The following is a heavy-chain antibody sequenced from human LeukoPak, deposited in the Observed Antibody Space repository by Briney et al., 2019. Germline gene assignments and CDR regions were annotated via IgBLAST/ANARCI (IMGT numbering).Heavy chain of an antibody. V-gene: IGHV3-74*01. CDR3: VRDGDDYNFDY. J-gene: IGHJ4*02. Sequence: GGSLRLSCAASGFTFSNYWMHWVRQAPGKGLVWVSRVHGDGGLTHYAASVKGRFTISRDNAKNMLYLQMHGLRAEDTALYFCVRDGDDYNFDYWGQGSLVTVSS. CDR2: VHGDGGLT. CDR1: GFTFSNYW. D-gene: IGHD5-24*01.